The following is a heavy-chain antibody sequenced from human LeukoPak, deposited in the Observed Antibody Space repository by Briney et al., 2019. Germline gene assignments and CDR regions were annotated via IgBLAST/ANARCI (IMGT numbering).Heavy chain of an antibody. V-gene: IGHV3-23*01. CDR2: IGGSGVST. CDR1: GFTFSTYA. J-gene: IGHJ1*01. D-gene: IGHD6-13*01. Sequence: GGSLRLSCAASGFTFSTYAMSWVRQAPGKGLEWVSSIGGSGVSTYYADSVKGRFTISRDNSKNTLYLQMNSLRAEDTAVYYCAKSDLSRRAEYFQHWGQGTLVTVSS. CDR3: AKSDLSRRAEYFQH.